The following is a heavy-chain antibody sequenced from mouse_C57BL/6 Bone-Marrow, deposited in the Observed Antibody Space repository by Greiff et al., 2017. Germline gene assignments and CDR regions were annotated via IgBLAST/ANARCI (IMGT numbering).Heavy chain of an antibody. Sequence: EVKVVESGGGLVQPGGSMKLSCVASGFTFSNYWMNWVRQSPEKGLEWVAQIRLKSDNYATHYAESVKGRFTISRDDSKSSVYLQMNNLRAEDTGIYYCTGGIIITTASEYFDYWGQGTTLTVSS. CDR1: GFTFSNYW. V-gene: IGHV6-3*01. J-gene: IGHJ2*01. CDR2: IRLKSDNYAT. D-gene: IGHD1-1*01. CDR3: TGGIIITTASEYFDY.